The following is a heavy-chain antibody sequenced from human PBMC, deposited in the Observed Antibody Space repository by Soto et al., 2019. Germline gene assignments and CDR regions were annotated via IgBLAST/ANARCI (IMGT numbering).Heavy chain of an antibody. J-gene: IGHJ4*02. D-gene: IGHD6-13*01. V-gene: IGHV4-34*01. Sequence: PSETLSLTCAVYGGSFSGYYWSWIRQPPGKGLEWIGEINHSGSTNYNPSLKSRVTISVDTSKNQFSLKLSSVTAADTAVYYCARGFPGRIAAAGFVDYWGQGTLVTVSS. CDR3: ARGFPGRIAAAGFVDY. CDR2: INHSGST. CDR1: GGSFSGYY.